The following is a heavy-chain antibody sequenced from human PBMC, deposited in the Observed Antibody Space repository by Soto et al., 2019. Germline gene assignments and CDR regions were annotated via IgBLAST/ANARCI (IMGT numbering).Heavy chain of an antibody. CDR1: GYSFTSYW. J-gene: IGHJ5*02. Sequence: GESLKISCKGSGYSFTSYWIGWVRQMPGKGLEWMGIIYPGDSDTRYSPSFQGQVTISADKSISTAYLQWSSLKASDTAMYYCARRGYCSGVSCWVTPGNWFDPWGQGTLVTVSS. CDR2: IYPGDSDT. D-gene: IGHD2-15*01. CDR3: ARRGYCSGVSCWVTPGNWFDP. V-gene: IGHV5-51*01.